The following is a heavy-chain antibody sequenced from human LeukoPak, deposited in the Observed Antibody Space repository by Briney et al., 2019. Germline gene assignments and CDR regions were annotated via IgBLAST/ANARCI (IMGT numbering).Heavy chain of an antibody. J-gene: IGHJ4*02. CDR3: ARHESGYYYGYFDY. CDR2: IYYSGST. Sequence: SETLSLTCTVSGGSISSYYWSWIRQPPGKGLEWIGYIYYSGSTNYNPSLKSRVTISVDTSKNQFSLKLSSVTAADTAVYYCARHESGYYYGYFDYWGQGTLVTVSS. D-gene: IGHD3-22*01. CDR1: GGSISSYY. V-gene: IGHV4-59*01.